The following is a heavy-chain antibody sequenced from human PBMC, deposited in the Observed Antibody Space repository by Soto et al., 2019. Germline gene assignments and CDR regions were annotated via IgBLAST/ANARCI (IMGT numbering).Heavy chain of an antibody. CDR2: IRSKANSYAT. J-gene: IGHJ6*02. Sequence: VQLVESGGGLVQPGGSLKLSCAASGFTFSGSTMHWVRQASGKGLEWVGRIRSKANSYATAYAASVRGRFTISRDDSKNTAYQQMNSLKTENTALYYCTAAVAAYGPNGMDVWGQGTTVTVSS. V-gene: IGHV3-73*01. CDR3: TAAVAAYGPNGMDV. D-gene: IGHD6-19*01. CDR1: GFTFSGST.